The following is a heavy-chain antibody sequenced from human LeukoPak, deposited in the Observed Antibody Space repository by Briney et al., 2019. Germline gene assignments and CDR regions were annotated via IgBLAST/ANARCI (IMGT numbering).Heavy chain of an antibody. V-gene: IGHV3-33*01. CDR1: GFTFSSYG. D-gene: IGHD2-21*02. J-gene: IGHJ4*02. CDR3: ARIGGDRHPIEY. Sequence: GGSLRLSCAASGFTFSSYGMDWVRQAPGKGVEWVAVIWYDGTNKYYADSVKGRFTISRDNSKNTLYLQMNSLRAEDTAVYYCARIGGDRHPIEYWGQGTLVTVSS. CDR2: IWYDGTNK.